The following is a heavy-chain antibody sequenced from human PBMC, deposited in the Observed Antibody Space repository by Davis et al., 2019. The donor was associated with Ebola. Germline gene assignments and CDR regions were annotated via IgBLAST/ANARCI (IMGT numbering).Heavy chain of an antibody. CDR1: GGSISSSSYY. Sequence: SETLSLTCTVSGGSISSSSYYWGWIRQPPGKGLEWIGSIYYSGTTYYNPSLKSRVTISVDTSKNQFSLKLSSVTAADTAVYYCASPTNSYGSGNAFDIWGQGTMVTVSS. CDR3: ASPTNSYGSGNAFDI. CDR2: IYYSGTT. D-gene: IGHD3-10*01. V-gene: IGHV4-39*01. J-gene: IGHJ3*02.